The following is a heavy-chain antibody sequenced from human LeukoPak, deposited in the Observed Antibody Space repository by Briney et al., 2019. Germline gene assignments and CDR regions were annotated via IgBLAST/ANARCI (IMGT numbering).Heavy chain of an antibody. J-gene: IGHJ4*02. D-gene: IGHD3-22*01. CDR2: IYYSGST. CDR1: GGSNSSSSYY. Sequence: SETLSLTCTVSGGSNSSSSYYWGWIRQPPGKGLEWIGSIYYSGSTYYNPSLKSRVTISVDTSKNQFSLKLSSVTAADTAVYYCAAGYYDSSGPGNYFDYWGQGTLVTVSS. CDR3: AAGYYDSSGPGNYFDY. V-gene: IGHV4-39*01.